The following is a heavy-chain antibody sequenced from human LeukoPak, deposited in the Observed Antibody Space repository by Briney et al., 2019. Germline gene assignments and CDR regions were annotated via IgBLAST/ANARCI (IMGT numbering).Heavy chain of an antibody. V-gene: IGHV3-49*04. Sequence: GGSLRLSCTASGFTFDDYAMTWVRQAPGKGLEWVGFIASETYGGTAEYAASVKGRFTISRDDSKSIAYLQMNSLKTEGTAVYYCTRDQTPYYWGQGTLVTVSS. CDR2: IASETYGGTA. CDR3: TRDQTPYY. CDR1: GFTFDDYA. J-gene: IGHJ4*02.